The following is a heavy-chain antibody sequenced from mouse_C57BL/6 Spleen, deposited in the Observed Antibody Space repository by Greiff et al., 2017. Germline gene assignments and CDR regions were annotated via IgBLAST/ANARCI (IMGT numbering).Heavy chain of an antibody. V-gene: IGHV1-69*01. J-gene: IGHJ4*01. CDR2: IDPSDSYT. CDR1: GYTFTSYW. D-gene: IGHD1-1*01. CDR3: ARKLRGYYAMDY. Sequence: QVQLQQPGAELVMPGASVKLSCKASGYTFTSYWMHWVKQRPGQGLEWIGEIDPSDSYTNYNQKFKGKSTLTGDKSSSTAYMQLSSLTSEDSAVYYCARKLRGYYAMDYWGQGTSVTVSS.